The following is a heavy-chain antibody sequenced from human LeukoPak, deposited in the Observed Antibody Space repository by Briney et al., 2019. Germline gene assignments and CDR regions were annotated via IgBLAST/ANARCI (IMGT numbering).Heavy chain of an antibody. CDR2: IYYSGGT. CDR1: GGSVSSYY. J-gene: IGHJ4*02. V-gene: IGHV4-59*02. CDR3: AGVPDYGGPPSD. Sequence: SESLSLTCTVSGGSVSSYYWSWIRQPPGKELEWIGYIYYSGGTNYNPSLKSRVTVSVDTSKNQFSLKLSSVTAADTALYYCAGVPDYGGPPSDWGQGTLVTVSS. D-gene: IGHD4-23*01.